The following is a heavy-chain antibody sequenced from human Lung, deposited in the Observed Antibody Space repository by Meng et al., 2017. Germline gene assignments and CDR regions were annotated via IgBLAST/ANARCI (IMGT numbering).Heavy chain of an antibody. D-gene: IGHD2-15*01. CDR2: ISSSSA. Sequence: EAQLVESGGGLVKPGGSRRLSCAASGFTFSSYSMNWVRQAPGKGLEWVSSISSSSAYADSVKGRFTISRDNAKNSLYLQMNSLRAEDTAVYYCARGRVVVAATPSDYWGQGTLVTVSS. CDR1: GFTFSSYS. V-gene: IGHV3-21*01. CDR3: ARGRVVVAATPSDY. J-gene: IGHJ4*02.